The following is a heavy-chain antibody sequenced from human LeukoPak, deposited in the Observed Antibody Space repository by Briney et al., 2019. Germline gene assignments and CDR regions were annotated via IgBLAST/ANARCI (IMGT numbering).Heavy chain of an antibody. J-gene: IGHJ5*02. CDR3: ARLPTGFPNWFDP. Sequence: PSETLSLTCTVSGGSIISSSYNWGWIRQPPGKGLEWIGTIYYSGTTYHNPSLQSRVTISVDTSKNEFSLKVNSVTAADTAVYYCARLPTGFPNWFDPWGQGTRVTVSS. D-gene: IGHD2-8*02. V-gene: IGHV4-39*01. CDR1: GGSIISSSYN. CDR2: IYYSGTT.